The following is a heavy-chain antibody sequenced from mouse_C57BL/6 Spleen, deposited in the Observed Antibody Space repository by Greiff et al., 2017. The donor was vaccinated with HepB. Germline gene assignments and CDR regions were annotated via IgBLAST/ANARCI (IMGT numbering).Heavy chain of an antibody. CDR3: ARSPIYYDYADFDY. V-gene: IGHV1-76*01. Sequence: VQLQQSGAELVRPGASVKLSCKASGYTFTDYYINWVKQRPGQGLEWIARIYPGSGNTYYNEKFKGKATLTAEKSSSTAYMQLSSLTSEDSAVYFCARSPIYYDYADFDYWGQGTTLTVSS. D-gene: IGHD2-4*01. CDR1: GYTFTDYY. CDR2: IYPGSGNT. J-gene: IGHJ2*01.